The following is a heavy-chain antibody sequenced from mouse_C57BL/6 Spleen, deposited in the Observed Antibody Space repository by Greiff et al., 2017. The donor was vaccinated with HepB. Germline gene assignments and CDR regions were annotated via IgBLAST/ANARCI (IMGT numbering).Heavy chain of an antibody. J-gene: IGHJ2*01. Sequence: QVQLKQPGAELVKPGASVKLSCKASGYTFTSYWMQWVKQRPGQGLEWIGEIDPSDSYTNYNQKFKGKATLTVDTSSSTAYMQLSSLTSEDSAVYYCATFGYGSSPFDYWGQGTTLTVSS. D-gene: IGHD1-1*01. CDR1: GYTFTSYW. V-gene: IGHV1-50*01. CDR3: ATFGYGSSPFDY. CDR2: IDPSDSYT.